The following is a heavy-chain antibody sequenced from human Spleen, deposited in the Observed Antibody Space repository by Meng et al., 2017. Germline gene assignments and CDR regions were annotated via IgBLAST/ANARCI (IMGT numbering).Heavy chain of an antibody. J-gene: IGHJ5*02. V-gene: IGHV4-34*01. CDR3: ARGDSGWYTGWDWFDP. D-gene: IGHD6-19*01. Sequence: QGQRQQLGAGVLKPSETLSPTCGVYGGSFSGYYWSWIRQPPGKGLEWIGEVNHSGNTNYNPSLKSRVTISVDTSKNQFSLNLSSVTAADTAVYYCARGDSGWYTGWDWFDPWGQGTLVTVSS. CDR1: GGSFSGYY. CDR2: VNHSGNT.